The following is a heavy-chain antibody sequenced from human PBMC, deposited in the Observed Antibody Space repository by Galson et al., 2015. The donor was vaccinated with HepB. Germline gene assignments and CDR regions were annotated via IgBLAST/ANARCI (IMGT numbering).Heavy chain of an antibody. Sequence: LSLTCTVSGGSISSSFWSWIRQPPGKGLEWIGYIYYSGSTSYNPSLKSRVTISVDTSKNQFPLNLSFVTAADTAVYYCASQTYYYSGMDVWGPGTTVTVSS. V-gene: IGHV4-59*01. J-gene: IGHJ6*02. CDR3: ASQTYYYSGMDV. CDR2: IYYSGST. CDR1: GGSISSSF.